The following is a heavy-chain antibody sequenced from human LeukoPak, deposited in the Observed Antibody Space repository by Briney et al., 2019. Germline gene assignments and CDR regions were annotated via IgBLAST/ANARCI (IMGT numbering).Heavy chain of an antibody. CDR2: ISGSGGST. J-gene: IGHJ4*02. CDR1: GFTFSSYA. D-gene: IGHD6-13*01. V-gene: IGHV3-23*01. Sequence: GGSLRLSCAASGFTFSSYAMSWVRQAPGKGLEWVSAISGSGGSTYYADSVKGRFTVSRDNSKNTLYLQMNSLRAEDTAVYYCAKPLSKQQLADFDYWGQGTLVTVSS. CDR3: AKPLSKQQLADFDY.